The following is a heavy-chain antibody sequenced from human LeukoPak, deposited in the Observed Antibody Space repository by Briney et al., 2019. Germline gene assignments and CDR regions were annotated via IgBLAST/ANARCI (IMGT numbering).Heavy chain of an antibody. Sequence: GGSLRLSCAASGFTFSSYGLHWVRQAPGKGLEWVAVISYDGSHIYYADAVKGRFTISRDNSKNTLYLQMNSLRAEDTAVYYCARDIVVMPPAGSGRPNSWGQGTLVTVSS. J-gene: IGHJ4*02. V-gene: IGHV3-30*03. CDR3: ARDIVVMPPAGSGRPNS. CDR1: GFTFSSYG. CDR2: ISYDGSHI. D-gene: IGHD2-2*01.